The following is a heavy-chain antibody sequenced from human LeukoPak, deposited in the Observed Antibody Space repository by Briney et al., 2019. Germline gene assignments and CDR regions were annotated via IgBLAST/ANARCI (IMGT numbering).Heavy chain of an antibody. D-gene: IGHD6-13*01. CDR1: GGSFSGYY. J-gene: IGHJ5*02. CDR2: INHSGST. V-gene: IGHV4-34*01. CDR3: ARGRIAAAVVRKRGDWFDP. Sequence: SETLSLTCAVYGGSFSGYYWSWIRQPPGKGLEWIGEINHSGSTNYNPSLKSRVTMSVDTSKNQFSLKLSSVTAADTAVYYCARGRIAAAVVRKRGDWFDPWGQGTLVTVSS.